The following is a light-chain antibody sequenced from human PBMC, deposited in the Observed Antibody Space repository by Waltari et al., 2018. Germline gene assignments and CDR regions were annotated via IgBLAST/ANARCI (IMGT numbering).Light chain of an antibody. CDR1: GRDIGTYKY. CDR3: SSYAGSYYFIS. J-gene: IGLJ2*01. V-gene: IGLV2-8*01. Sequence: QSALTQPPSASGSPGPPVPISSTGTGRDIGTYKYVSWYPQHPGKAPKLILYEVSRRPSGVPDRFSGSRFGDTASLTVSGLQADDEAEYYCSSYAGSYYFISFGGGTKLTVL. CDR2: EVS.